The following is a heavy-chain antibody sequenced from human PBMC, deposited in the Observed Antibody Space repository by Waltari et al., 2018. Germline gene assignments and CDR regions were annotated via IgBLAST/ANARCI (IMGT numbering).Heavy chain of an antibody. CDR3: ARDGYYDSSGRAWYGMDV. CDR2: IYHSGST. D-gene: IGHD3-22*01. Sequence: QVQLQESGPGLVKPSETLSLTCAVSGYSISSGYYWGWIRQPPGQGLEWIGSIYHSGSTYYNPSLKSRVTISVDTSKNQFSLKLSSVTAADTAVYYCARDGYYDSSGRAWYGMDVWGQGTTVTVSS. J-gene: IGHJ6*02. V-gene: IGHV4-38-2*02. CDR1: GYSISSGYY.